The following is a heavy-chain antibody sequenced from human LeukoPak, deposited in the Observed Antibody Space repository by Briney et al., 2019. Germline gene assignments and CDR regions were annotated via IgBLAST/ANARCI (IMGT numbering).Heavy chain of an antibody. Sequence: PGGSLRLSCAVSGFTFSTYWMSWVRQAPGKGLEWVANIKQDGSEKYYVDSVKGRFTISRDNSKNTLYLQMNSLRAEDTAVYYCAKDGAGVTADASDIWGQGTMVTVSS. CDR2: IKQDGSEK. J-gene: IGHJ3*02. CDR3: AKDGAGVTADASDI. V-gene: IGHV3-7*03. CDR1: GFTFSTYW. D-gene: IGHD2-21*02.